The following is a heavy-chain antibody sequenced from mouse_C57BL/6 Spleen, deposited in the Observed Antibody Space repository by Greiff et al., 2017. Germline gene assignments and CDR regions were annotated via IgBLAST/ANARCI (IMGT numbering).Heavy chain of an antibody. CDR2: IWRGGST. CDR3: AKNSKDPPYYFDY. CDR1: GFSLTSYG. Sequence: VQLQQSGPGLVQPSQSLSITCTVSGFSLTSYGVHWVRQSPGKGLEWLGVIWRGGSTDYNAAFMSRLSITKDNSKSQVFFKMNSLQADDTAIYYCAKNSKDPPYYFDYWGQGTTLTVSS. V-gene: IGHV2-5*01. J-gene: IGHJ2*01.